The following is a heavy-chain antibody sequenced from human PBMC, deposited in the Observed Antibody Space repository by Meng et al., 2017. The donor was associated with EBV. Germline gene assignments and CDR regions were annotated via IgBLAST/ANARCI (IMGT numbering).Heavy chain of an antibody. CDR3: ARRGGVADWFDP. D-gene: IGHD2-15*01. CDR1: GYTFTSYA. V-gene: IGHV1-3*01. Sequence: QGQVVQSGAEVKKRGASVKVSCKASGYTFTSYAMHWVRQAPGQRLEWMGWINAGNGNTKYSQKFQGRVTITRDTSASTAYMELSSLRSEDTAVYYCARRGGVADWFDPWGQGTLVTVSS. CDR2: INAGNGNT. J-gene: IGHJ5*02.